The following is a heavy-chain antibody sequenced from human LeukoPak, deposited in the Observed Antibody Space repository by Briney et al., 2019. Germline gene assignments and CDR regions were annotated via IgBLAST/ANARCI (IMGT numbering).Heavy chain of an antibody. CDR2: IYSSGST. Sequence: SETLSLTCTVSGCSITGYHWSWIRQPPGKGLEWIGYIYSSGSTEYKPSLKSRAAISADTSKNQFSLKLTSVTAADTAIYYCARRNDFDIWGQGTMVTVSS. J-gene: IGHJ3*02. CDR1: GCSITGYH. CDR3: ARRNDFDI. V-gene: IGHV4-4*08.